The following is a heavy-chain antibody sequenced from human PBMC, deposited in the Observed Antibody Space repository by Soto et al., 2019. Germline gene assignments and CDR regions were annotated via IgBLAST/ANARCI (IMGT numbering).Heavy chain of an antibody. D-gene: IGHD1-26*01. J-gene: IGHJ4*02. CDR1: GGTFSSYA. Sequence: ASVKVSCKASGGTFSSYAISWVRQAPGQGLEWMGGIIPIFGTANYAQKLQGRVTITADESTSTAYMELSSLRSEDTAVYYCARCSGSYSYFDYWGQGTLVTVSS. V-gene: IGHV1-69*13. CDR2: IIPIFGTA. CDR3: ARCSGSYSYFDY.